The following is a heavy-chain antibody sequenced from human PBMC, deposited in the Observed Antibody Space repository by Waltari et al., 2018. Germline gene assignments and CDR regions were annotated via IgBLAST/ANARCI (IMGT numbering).Heavy chain of an antibody. CDR2: IYHSGIT. D-gene: IGHD3-22*01. V-gene: IGHV4-30-2*01. CDR1: GGSISSGGYS. CDR3: ASGSYDSSGYYYYNDY. J-gene: IGHJ4*02. Sequence: QLQLQESGSGLVKPSQTLSLTCAVSGGSISSGGYSWSWIRQPPGKGLEWIGYIYHSGITYYNPYLKSRVTISVDRSKNQFSLRLSSVTAADTAVYYCASGSYDSSGYYYYNDYWGQGTLVTVSS.